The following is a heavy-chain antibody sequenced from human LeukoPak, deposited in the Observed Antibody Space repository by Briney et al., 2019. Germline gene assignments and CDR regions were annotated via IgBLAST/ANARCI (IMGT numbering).Heavy chain of an antibody. V-gene: IGHV3-21*01. D-gene: IGHD4-17*01. CDR1: GFTFSSYS. Sequence: PGGSLTLSCAVSGFTFSSYSMNWVRHAPGKGLEWVSSISSCSSYIYYADSVKGRFTISRDNAKNSLYLQMNSLRAEDTAVYYCARVRATVNYYYYYGMDVWGQGTTVTVSS. CDR3: ARVRATVNYYYYYGMDV. CDR2: ISSCSSYI. J-gene: IGHJ6*02.